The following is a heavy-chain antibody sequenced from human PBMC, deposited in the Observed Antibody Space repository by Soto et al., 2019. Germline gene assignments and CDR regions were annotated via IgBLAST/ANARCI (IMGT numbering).Heavy chain of an antibody. CDR3: ARVVTSDAFDI. CDR1: GASISIGGDP. Sequence: PSGILSLTCNFTGASISIGGDPWRWIRQHPGKGLEWIGYIYYSGSTYYNPSLKSRVTISVDTSKNQFSLKLSSVTAADTAVYYCARVVTSDAFDIWGQGTMVT. J-gene: IGHJ3*02. V-gene: IGHV4-31*03. D-gene: IGHD2-15*01. CDR2: IYYSGST.